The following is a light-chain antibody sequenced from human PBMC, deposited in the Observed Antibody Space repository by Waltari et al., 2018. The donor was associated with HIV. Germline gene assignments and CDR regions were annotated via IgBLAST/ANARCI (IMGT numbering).Light chain of an antibody. J-gene: IGKJ3*01. Sequence: EIVLTQSPATLSLSPGERVTLSCRASQSVSSHLAWYQQKPGQAPRLLIPDAAKRATGIPVRFSGSESGTDFTLTIAVLEPEDFAVYYCQQYSNWPLITFGPGTKVDVK. CDR2: DAA. CDR3: QQYSNWPLIT. CDR1: QSVSSH. V-gene: IGKV3-11*01.